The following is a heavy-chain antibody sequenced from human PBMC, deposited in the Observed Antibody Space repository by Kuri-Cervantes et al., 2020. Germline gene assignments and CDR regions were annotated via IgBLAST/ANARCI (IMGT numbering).Heavy chain of an antibody. V-gene: IGHV1-8*01. J-gene: IGHJ6*04. CDR2: MNPNSGNA. CDR1: GYTFTSANYD. D-gene: IGHD6-13*01. CDR3: TRDGSYTSSWYRYKYNMDV. Sequence: ASVKVSCKASGYTFTSANYDINWVRQATGQGFEWMGWMNPNSGNAGYAQKFQGRVTMTRDTSITTAYMELSSLRSDDTAVYYCTRDGSYTSSWYRYKYNMDVWGKGTTVTVSS.